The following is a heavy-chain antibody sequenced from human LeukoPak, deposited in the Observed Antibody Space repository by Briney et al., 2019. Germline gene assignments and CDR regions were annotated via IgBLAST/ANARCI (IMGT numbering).Heavy chain of an antibody. CDR1: GFTFSRYS. D-gene: IGHD2-15*01. Sequence: GGSLRLSCAASGFTFSRYSMNWVRQAPGKGLEWVSSISSSSSYIYSSDSVKGRFTISRDNSKNTLYLQMNSLRAEDTAVYYCAKQGGWQLLFKGWFDPWGQGTLVTVSS. CDR3: AKQGGWQLLFKGWFDP. J-gene: IGHJ5*02. CDR2: ISSSSSYI. V-gene: IGHV3-21*04.